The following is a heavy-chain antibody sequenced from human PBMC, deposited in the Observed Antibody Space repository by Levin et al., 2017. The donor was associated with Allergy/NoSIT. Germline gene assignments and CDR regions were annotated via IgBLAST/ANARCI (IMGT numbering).Heavy chain of an antibody. CDR2: INHSGST. V-gene: IGHV4-34*01. CDR3: ARGGYSGYSH. Sequence: SQTLSLTCAVYGGSFSGYYWSWIRQPPGKGLEWIGEINHSGSTNYNPSLKSRVTISVDTSKNQFSLKLSSVTAADTAVYYCARGGYSGYSHWGQGTLVTVSS. CDR1: GGSFSGYY. J-gene: IGHJ4*02. D-gene: IGHD5-12*01.